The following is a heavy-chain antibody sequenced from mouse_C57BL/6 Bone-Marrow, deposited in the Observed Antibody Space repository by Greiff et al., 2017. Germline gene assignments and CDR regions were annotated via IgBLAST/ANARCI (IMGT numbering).Heavy chain of an antibody. CDR2: IDPENGDT. D-gene: IGHD1-1*01. CDR3: TRGYVSSCYFDY. Sequence: VQLQQSGAELVRPGASVKLSCTASGFNIKDDYMHWVKQRPEQGLEWIGWIDPENGDTEYASKFQGKATITADTSSNTAYLQLSSLTSEDSAVYYCTRGYVSSCYFDYWGQGTTLTVSS. J-gene: IGHJ2*01. CDR1: GFNIKDDY. V-gene: IGHV14-4*01.